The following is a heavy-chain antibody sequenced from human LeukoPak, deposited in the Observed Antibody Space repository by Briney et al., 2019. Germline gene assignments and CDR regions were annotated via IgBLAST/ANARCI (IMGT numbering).Heavy chain of an antibody. V-gene: IGHV3-23*01. CDR2: ISGSGGST. CDR3: AKAPVGATGHFDY. CDR1: GFTFSSYA. D-gene: IGHD1-26*01. Sequence: PGGSLRLSCAASGFTFSSYAMSWVRQAPGKGLEWVSAISGSGGSTYYADSVKGRFTISRGNSKNTLYLQMNSLRAEDTAVYYCAKAPVGATGHFDYWGQGTLVTVSS. J-gene: IGHJ4*02.